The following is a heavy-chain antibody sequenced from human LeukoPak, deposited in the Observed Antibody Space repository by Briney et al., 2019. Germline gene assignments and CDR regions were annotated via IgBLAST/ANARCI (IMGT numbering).Heavy chain of an antibody. Sequence: ASVKVSCKASGHTFTSYYMHWVRQAPGQGLEWMGIINPSAGSTRYAQKFQGRVTMTRDTSTSTVYMELSSLRSEDTAVYYCAREGGIAAADEGWFDPWGQGTLVTVSS. CDR2: INPSAGST. V-gene: IGHV1-46*01. J-gene: IGHJ5*02. D-gene: IGHD6-13*01. CDR3: AREGGIAAADEGWFDP. CDR1: GHTFTSYY.